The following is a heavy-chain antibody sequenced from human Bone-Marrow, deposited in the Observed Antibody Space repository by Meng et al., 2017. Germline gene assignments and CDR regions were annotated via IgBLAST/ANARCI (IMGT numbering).Heavy chain of an antibody. CDR1: GGSISNSY. CDR2: IYYSGST. V-gene: IGHV4-59*12. D-gene: IGHD6-13*01. CDR3: AREVLAYSSSYMDV. Sequence: SETLSLTCTVSGGSISNSYWSWIRQLPGKGLEWIGYIYYSGSTNYNPSLKSRVTMSVDTSKNQFSLKLSSVTAADTAVYYCAREVLAYSSSYMDVWGQGTTVTVSS. J-gene: IGHJ6*02.